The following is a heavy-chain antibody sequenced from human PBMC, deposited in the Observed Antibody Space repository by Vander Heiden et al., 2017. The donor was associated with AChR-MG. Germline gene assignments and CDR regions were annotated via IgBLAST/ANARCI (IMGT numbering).Heavy chain of an antibody. CDR2: ISWNSGSI. J-gene: IGHJ4*02. V-gene: IGHV3-9*01. Sequence: EVQLVESGGGLVQSGRSLRLSCAASGFTFDDYAMHWVRQAPGKGLEWVSGISWNSGSIGYADSVKGRFTISRDNAKNSLYLQMNSLRAEDTALYYCAKDKLGVFDYWGQGTLVTVSS. CDR1: GFTFDDYA. D-gene: IGHD7-27*01. CDR3: AKDKLGVFDY.